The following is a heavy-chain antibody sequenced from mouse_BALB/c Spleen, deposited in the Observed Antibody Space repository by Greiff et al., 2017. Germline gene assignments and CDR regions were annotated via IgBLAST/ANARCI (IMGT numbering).Heavy chain of an antibody. CDR2: ISYSGST. J-gene: IGHJ4*01. CDR1: GYSITSDYA. CDR3: ARRYMPYYYAMDY. V-gene: IGHV3-2*02. D-gene: IGHD1-1*01. Sequence: EVQLQESGPGLVKPSQSLSLTCTVTGYSITSDYAWNWIRQFPGNKLEWMGYISYSGSTSYNPSLKSRISITRDTSKNQFFLQLNSVTTEDTATYYCARRYMPYYYAMDYWGQGTSVTVSS.